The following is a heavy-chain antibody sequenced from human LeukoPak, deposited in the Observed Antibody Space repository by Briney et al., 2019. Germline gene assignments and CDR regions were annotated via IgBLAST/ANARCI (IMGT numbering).Heavy chain of an antibody. J-gene: IGHJ3*02. CDR1: GGTFSSYA. Sequence: ASVKVSCKASGGTFSSYAISWVRQAPGQGLEWMGRIIPILGIANYAQKFQGRVTITADKSTSTAYMELSSLRSEDTAVYYCARFYYGSSGYWRGAFDIWGQGTMVTVSS. CDR3: ARFYYGSSGYWRGAFDI. CDR2: IIPILGIA. V-gene: IGHV1-69*04. D-gene: IGHD3-22*01.